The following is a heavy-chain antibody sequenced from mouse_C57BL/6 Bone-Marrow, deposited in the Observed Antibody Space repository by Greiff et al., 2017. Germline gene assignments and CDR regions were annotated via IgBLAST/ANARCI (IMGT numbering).Heavy chain of an antibody. CDR3: ANPAWCAY. CDR2: INPNNGGT. V-gene: IGHV1-26*01. J-gene: IGHJ3*01. Sequence: EVQLQQSGPELVKPGASVKISCKASGYTFTDYYMNWVKQSHGKSLEWIGDINPNNGGTSYNQKFKGKATLTVDKSSSTAYMELRSLTSEDSAVYYCANPAWCAYWGQGTLVTVSA. CDR1: GYTFTDYY.